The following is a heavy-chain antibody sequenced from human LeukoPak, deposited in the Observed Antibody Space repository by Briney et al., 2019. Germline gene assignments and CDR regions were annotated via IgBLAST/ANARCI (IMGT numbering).Heavy chain of an antibody. CDR3: AKDNGYSSSWYWFDP. CDR2: LGRTSEYK. Sequence: GGSLRLSCSASGFTYTDYSMSWVRQVPGKGLEWVSGLGRTSEYKYYADSVKGRFTISRDNSKNTLYLQMNSLRAEDTAVYYCAKDNGYSSSWYWFDPWGQGTLVTVSS. D-gene: IGHD6-13*01. J-gene: IGHJ5*02. V-gene: IGHV3-23*01. CDR1: GFTYTDYS.